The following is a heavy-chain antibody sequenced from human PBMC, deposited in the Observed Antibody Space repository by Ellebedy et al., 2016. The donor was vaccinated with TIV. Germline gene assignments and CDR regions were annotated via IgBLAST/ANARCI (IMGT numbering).Heavy chain of an antibody. CDR3: AKAPTAIFAHFYYYYYYMDV. Sequence: GGSLRLSCAAPGFTFSSYAMSWVRQAPGRRLEWVSAISGSGGSTHYVDSVRGRFTISRDNSKNTLYLQMTSLRAEDTAVYYCAKAPTAIFAHFYYYYYYMDVWGKGTTVTVSS. CDR1: GFTFSSYA. J-gene: IGHJ6*03. D-gene: IGHD2-21*02. V-gene: IGHV3-23*01. CDR2: ISGSGGST.